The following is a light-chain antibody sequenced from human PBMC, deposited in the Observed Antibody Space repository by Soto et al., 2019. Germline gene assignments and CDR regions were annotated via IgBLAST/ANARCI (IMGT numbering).Light chain of an antibody. CDR2: SNN. Sequence: QSVLTQPPSASGTPGQRVTISCSGSSSNIGSNTVNWYQQLPGTAPKLLIYSNNQRPSGVPDRFSGSKSGTSASLAISGLQSEDEADYYCSSYTSSATRLFGRGTKVTVL. CDR1: SSNIGSNT. CDR3: SSYTSSATRL. V-gene: IGLV1-44*01. J-gene: IGLJ2*01.